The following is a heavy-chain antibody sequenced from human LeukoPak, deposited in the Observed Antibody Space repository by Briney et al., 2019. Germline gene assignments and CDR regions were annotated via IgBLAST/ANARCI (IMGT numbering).Heavy chain of an antibody. J-gene: IGHJ4*02. CDR2: IKQDGSEK. D-gene: IGHD2-15*01. CDR1: GFTFSSYW. CDR3: ASGPCDGSCYSW. Sequence: RPGGSLRLSCAASGFTFSSYWMSWVRQAPGKXXXXVANIKQDGSEKYYVDSVKGRFTISRDNAKNSLYLKMNSLRAEDTAVYYCASGPCDGSCYSWWGQGTLVTVSS. V-gene: IGHV3-7*01.